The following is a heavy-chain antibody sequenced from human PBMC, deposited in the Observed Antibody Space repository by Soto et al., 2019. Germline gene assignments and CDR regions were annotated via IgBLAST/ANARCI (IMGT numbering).Heavy chain of an antibody. CDR3: ARTMIVVPRSGWFDP. CDR1: GGSMSTWY. Sequence: SEPLCVTCKDSGGSMSTWYWNGIRQPPGKGLEWIGYIYYSGSTNYNPSLKSRVTISVDTSKNQFSLKLSSVTAADTAVYYCARTMIVVPRSGWFDPWGQGTLVTVS. V-gene: IGHV4-59*01. CDR2: IYYSGST. J-gene: IGHJ5*02. D-gene: IGHD3-22*01.